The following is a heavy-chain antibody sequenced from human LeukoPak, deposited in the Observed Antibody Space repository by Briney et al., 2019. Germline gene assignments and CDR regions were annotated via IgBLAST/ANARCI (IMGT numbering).Heavy chain of an antibody. V-gene: IGHV3-30*02. J-gene: IGHJ4*02. CDR2: IRYDGSNK. D-gene: IGHD1-26*01. CDR1: GFTFSNAW. CDR3: AKLVGYSDPFDY. Sequence: GGSLRLSCAASGFTFSNAWMSWVRQAPGKGLEWVAFIRYDGSNKYYADSVKGRFTISRDNSKNTLYLQMNSLRAEDTAVYYCAKLVGYSDPFDYWGQGTLVTVSS.